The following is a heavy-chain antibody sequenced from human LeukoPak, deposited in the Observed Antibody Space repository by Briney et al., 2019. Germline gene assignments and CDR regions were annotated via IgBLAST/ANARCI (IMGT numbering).Heavy chain of an antibody. CDR2: IHYSGIT. Sequence: SETLSLTCIVSGGSISSYYWSWIRQPPGKGLEWIGYIHYSGITKYNPSLKSRVTISVDMPKNQFSLKLSSVTAADTAVYYCARGVGSSWYYFDYWGQGTLATVSS. V-gene: IGHV4-59*01. D-gene: IGHD6-13*01. CDR1: GGSISSYY. J-gene: IGHJ4*02. CDR3: ARGVGSSWYYFDY.